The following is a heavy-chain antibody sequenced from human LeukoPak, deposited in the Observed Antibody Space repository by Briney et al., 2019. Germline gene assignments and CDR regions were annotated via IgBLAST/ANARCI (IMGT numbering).Heavy chain of an antibody. J-gene: IGHJ4*02. CDR1: GGSISSYY. CDR3: ARASGIWFGEYYDY. CDR2: IYYSGIT. D-gene: IGHD3-10*01. V-gene: IGHV4-59*08. Sequence: SETLSLTCTVSGGSISSYYWSWIRQPPGKGLEWIGYIYYSGITNYNPSLKSRVTISADTSKNQFSLKLSSVTAADTAVYYCARASGIWFGEYYDYWGQGTLVTVSS.